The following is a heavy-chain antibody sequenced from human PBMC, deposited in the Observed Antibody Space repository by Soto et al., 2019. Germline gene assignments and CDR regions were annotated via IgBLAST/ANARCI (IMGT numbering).Heavy chain of an antibody. D-gene: IGHD3-3*01. Sequence: QVQLVQSGAEVKKPGASVKVSCKASGYTFTSYGISWVRQAPGQGLEWMGWISAYNGNTNHAQKLQGRVTMTTDTTTSTAYMELRSLRSDDTAVYYCARHYDFWSGYNNWFDPWGQGTLVTVSS. CDR1: GYTFTSYG. CDR3: ARHYDFWSGYNNWFDP. CDR2: ISAYNGNT. J-gene: IGHJ5*02. V-gene: IGHV1-18*04.